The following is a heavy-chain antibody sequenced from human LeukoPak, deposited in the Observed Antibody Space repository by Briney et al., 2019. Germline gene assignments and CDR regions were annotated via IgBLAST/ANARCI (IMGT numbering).Heavy chain of an antibody. J-gene: IGHJ6*02. CDR2: IYYSGST. V-gene: IGHV4-59*01. D-gene: IGHD3-22*01. CDR1: GGSISSYY. Sequence: SETLSLTCTVSGGSISSYYWSWIRQPPGKGLEWIGYIYYSGSTNYNPSLKSRVTISVDTSKNQSSLKLSSVTAADTAVYYCARWGYYYDSSGYLADYYGMDVWGQGTTVTVSS. CDR3: ARWGYYYDSSGYLADYYGMDV.